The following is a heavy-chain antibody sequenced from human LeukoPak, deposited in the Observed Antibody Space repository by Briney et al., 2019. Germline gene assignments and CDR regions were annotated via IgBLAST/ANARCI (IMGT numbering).Heavy chain of an antibody. J-gene: IGHJ6*02. CDR3: AKDLEYCSGGSCYSVGYYYYYGMDV. CDR1: GFNYSSYG. D-gene: IGHD2-15*01. Sequence: PGGSLRLSCAASGFNYSSYGMHWVRQAPGKGLEWVAVISYDGSNKYYADSVKGRFTISRDNSENTLYLQMNSLRAEDTAVYYCAKDLEYCSGGSCYSVGYYYYYGMDVWGQGTTVTVSS. CDR2: ISYDGSNK. V-gene: IGHV3-30*18.